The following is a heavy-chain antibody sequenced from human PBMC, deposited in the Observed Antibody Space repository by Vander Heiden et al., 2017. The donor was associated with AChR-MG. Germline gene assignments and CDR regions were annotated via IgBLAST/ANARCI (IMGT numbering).Heavy chain of an antibody. CDR3: AKGEDSSGYYSTPLFDY. CDR1: GFTFSSYG. Sequence: QVQLVESGGGVVQPGMSLRLSCAASGFTFSSYGMHWVRQAPGKGLEWVAVISYDGSNKYYADSVKGRFTISRDNSKNTLYLQMNSLRAEDTAVYYCAKGEDSSGYYSTPLFDYWGQGTLVTVSS. J-gene: IGHJ4*02. CDR2: ISYDGSNK. V-gene: IGHV3-30*18. D-gene: IGHD3-22*01.